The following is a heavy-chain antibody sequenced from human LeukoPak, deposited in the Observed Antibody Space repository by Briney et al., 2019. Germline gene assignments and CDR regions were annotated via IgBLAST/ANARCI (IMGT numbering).Heavy chain of an antibody. D-gene: IGHD5-12*01. J-gene: IGHJ5*02. CDR1: GFTFSSYA. CDR3: ARQSGNNWFDP. V-gene: IGHV3-23*01. Sequence: GSLRLSCAASGFTFSSYAMSWVRQAPGKGLEWVAVISGSGGTTYYADSVKGRFTISRDNSMNTLYLQMNSLRAEDTAVYYCARQSGNNWFDPWGQGTLVTVSS. CDR2: ISGSGGTT.